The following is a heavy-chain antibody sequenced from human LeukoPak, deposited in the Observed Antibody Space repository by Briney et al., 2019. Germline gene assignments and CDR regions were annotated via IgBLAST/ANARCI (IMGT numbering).Heavy chain of an antibody. CDR3: AREYILTAYYGDY. D-gene: IGHD3-9*01. V-gene: IGHV1-2*02. Sequence: ASVKVSCKASGYTFTGYYMHWVRQAPGQGLEWMGWINPKSGGANYAQKFQGRVTMTWDTSISTAYMELSRLRSDDTAVYYCAREYILTAYYGDYWGQGTLVTVSS. CDR2: INPKSGGA. J-gene: IGHJ4*02. CDR1: GYTFTGYY.